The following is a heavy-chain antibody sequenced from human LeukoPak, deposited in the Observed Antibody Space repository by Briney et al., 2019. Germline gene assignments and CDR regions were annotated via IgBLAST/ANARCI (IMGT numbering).Heavy chain of an antibody. CDR1: GGSFSGYY. D-gene: IGHD3-10*02. CDR3: AIVRYVPDY. Sequence: PSETLSLTCAVYGGSFSGYYWSWIRQPPGKGLEWIGEISHSGSTNYNPSLKSRVTISVDTSKNQFSLKLSPVTAADTAVYYCAIVRYVPDYWGQGTLVTVSS. J-gene: IGHJ4*02. CDR2: ISHSGST. V-gene: IGHV4-34*01.